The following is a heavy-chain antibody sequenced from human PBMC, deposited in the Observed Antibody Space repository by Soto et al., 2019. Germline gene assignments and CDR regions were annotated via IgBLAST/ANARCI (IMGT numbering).Heavy chain of an antibody. CDR3: ARGDYYDTSGPFSDAFDI. Sequence: PGGSLRLSCAASGFTFSDYYMNWVRQAPGKGLEWVSYISSSSGGTIYYADSVKGRFTISRDNAKNSLHLQMNSLRAEDTAVYYCARGDYYDTSGPFSDAFDIWGQGTMVTVSS. CDR2: ISSSSGGTI. D-gene: IGHD3-22*01. V-gene: IGHV3-11*04. CDR1: GFTFSDYY. J-gene: IGHJ3*02.